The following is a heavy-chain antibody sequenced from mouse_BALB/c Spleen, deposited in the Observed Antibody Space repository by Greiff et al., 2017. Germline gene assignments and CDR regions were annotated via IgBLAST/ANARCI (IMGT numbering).Heavy chain of an antibody. D-gene: IGHD1-1*01. CDR3: ARSGTTGEGYFDY. V-gene: IGHV5-17*02. Sequence: DVMLVESGGGLVQPGGSRKLSCAASGFTFSSFGMHWVRQAPEKGLEWVAYISSGSSTIYYADTVKGRFTISRDNPKNTLFLQMTSLRSEDTAMYYCARSGTTGEGYFDYWGQGTTLTVSS. CDR1: GFTFSSFG. J-gene: IGHJ2*01. CDR2: ISSGSSTI.